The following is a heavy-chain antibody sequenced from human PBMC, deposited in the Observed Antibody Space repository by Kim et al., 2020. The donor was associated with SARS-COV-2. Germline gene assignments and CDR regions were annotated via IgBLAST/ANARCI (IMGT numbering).Heavy chain of an antibody. CDR3: ARVPYSSSWYLFDY. V-gene: IGHV1-46*01. J-gene: IGHJ4*02. D-gene: IGHD6-13*01. Sequence: QKFQGRVTMTRDTSTSTVYMELSSLRSEDTAVYYCARVPYSSSWYLFDYWGQGTLVTVSS.